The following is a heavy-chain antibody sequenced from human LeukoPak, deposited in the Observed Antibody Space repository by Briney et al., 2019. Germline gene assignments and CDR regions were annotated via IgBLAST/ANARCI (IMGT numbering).Heavy chain of an antibody. Sequence: SETLSLTCTVSGGSISNYYLTWIRQSPGKGLEWIGYIYSGSTNYNPSLKSRVTISVDTSKNQFSLSLSSVTAADTAKYYCARVGSFWHIVDWGQGNLVTVSS. J-gene: IGHJ4*02. CDR2: IYSGST. V-gene: IGHV4-59*01. CDR3: ARVGSFWHIVD. CDR1: GGSISNYY. D-gene: IGHD2-21*01.